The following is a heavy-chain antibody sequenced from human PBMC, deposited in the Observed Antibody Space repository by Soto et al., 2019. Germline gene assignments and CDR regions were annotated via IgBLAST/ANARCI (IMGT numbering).Heavy chain of an antibody. CDR3: ARHSLAGSSGWYGVVDY. D-gene: IGHD6-19*01. CDR1: GYSFTSYW. V-gene: IGHV5-51*01. Sequence: GESLKISCKCSGYSFTSYWIGWVRQMPGKGLEWMGIIYPGDSDTRYSPSFQGQVTISADKSISTAYLQWSSLKASDTAMYYCARHSLAGSSGWYGVVDYWGQGTLVTSPQ. J-gene: IGHJ4*02. CDR2: IYPGDSDT.